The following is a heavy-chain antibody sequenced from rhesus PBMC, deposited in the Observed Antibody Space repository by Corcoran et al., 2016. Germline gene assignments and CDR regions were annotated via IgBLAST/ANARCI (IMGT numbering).Heavy chain of an antibody. CDR3: AREAPANY. CDR2: IYGSGGST. V-gene: IGHV4-93*01. D-gene: IGHD2-33*01. J-gene: IGHJ4*01. CDR1: GGSISRSNW. Sequence: QVQLQESGPAVVKPSETLSLTCAVPGGSISRSNWWSWIRQSPGKGLEWIGGIYGSGGSTEYNPSLKSRVTISIDTSKNQFSLKLSSVTAADTAVYYCAREAPANYWGQGVLVTVSS.